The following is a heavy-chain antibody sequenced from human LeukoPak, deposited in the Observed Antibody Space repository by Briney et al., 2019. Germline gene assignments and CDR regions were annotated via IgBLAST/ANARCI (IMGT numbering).Heavy chain of an antibody. CDR3: ARAPYGSGSENNWFDP. V-gene: IGHV1-2*04. D-gene: IGHD3-10*01. Sequence: ASVKVSCKASGYTFTGYYMHWVRQAPGQGLEWMGWINPNSGGTNYAQKFQGWVTMTRDTSISTAYMELSRLRSDDTAVYYCARAPYGSGSENNWFDPWGQGTLVTVSS. CDR2: INPNSGGT. J-gene: IGHJ5*02. CDR1: GYTFTGYY.